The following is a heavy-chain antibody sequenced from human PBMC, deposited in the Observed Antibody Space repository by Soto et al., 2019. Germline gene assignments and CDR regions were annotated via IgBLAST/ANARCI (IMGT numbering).Heavy chain of an antibody. Sequence: ASVKVSCKASGYTFTSYDINWVRQATGQGLEWMGWINPNSGNTAYAQKFQGRVNMTRNTSTGTVSMELSGLRSDDTAVYYCARRRVAVAHRPYYYYVMDVWGQGTTVTVSS. V-gene: IGHV1-8*01. D-gene: IGHD6-6*01. CDR1: GYTFTSYD. CDR2: INPNSGNT. CDR3: ARRRVAVAHRPYYYYVMDV. J-gene: IGHJ6*02.